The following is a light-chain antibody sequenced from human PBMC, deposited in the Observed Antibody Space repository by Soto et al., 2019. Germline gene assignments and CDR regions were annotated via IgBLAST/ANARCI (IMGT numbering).Light chain of an antibody. V-gene: IGKV3-20*01. J-gene: IGKJ4*01. Sequence: EIVLTQSPGTLSLPPGERATLSCRASQTISTMNLAWYQQKPGQAPRLLIYGTSNRAAGIPDRFRGSGSGTDFTLTISRLEPEDFVVYYCHQYGSLPLTFGGGAKVEIK. CDR3: HQYGSLPLT. CDR1: QTISTMN. CDR2: GTS.